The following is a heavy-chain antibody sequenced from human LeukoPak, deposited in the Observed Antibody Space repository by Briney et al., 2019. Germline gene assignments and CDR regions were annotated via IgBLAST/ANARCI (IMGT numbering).Heavy chain of an antibody. J-gene: IGHJ4*02. CDR3: AKDYDILTGLYYFDY. D-gene: IGHD3-9*01. Sequence: GGSLRLPCAASGFTFSSYGMHWVRQAPGKGLEWVAVIWYDGSNKYYADSVKGRFTISRDNSKNTLYLQMNSLRAEDTAVYYCAKDYDILTGLYYFDYWGQGTLVTVSS. CDR2: IWYDGSNK. V-gene: IGHV3-33*06. CDR1: GFTFSSYG.